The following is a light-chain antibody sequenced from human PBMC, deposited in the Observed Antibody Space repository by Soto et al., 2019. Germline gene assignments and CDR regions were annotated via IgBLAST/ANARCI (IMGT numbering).Light chain of an antibody. V-gene: IGKV1-39*01. CDR2: AAS. CDR3: QQSYSTPQ. J-gene: IGKJ1*01. Sequence: DIQMTQSPSSLSASVGDRVTITCRASQSIANYLNWYQQKPGRAPNLLIYAASSLQSGIPSRFSGGGSGTDFTLTISSLQPEDFATYYCQQSYSTPQFGQGTKVEIK. CDR1: QSIANY.